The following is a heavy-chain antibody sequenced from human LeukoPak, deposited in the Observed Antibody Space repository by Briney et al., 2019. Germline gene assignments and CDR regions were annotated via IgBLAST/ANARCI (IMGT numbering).Heavy chain of an antibody. Sequence: PGGSLRLSCAASGFTFSSYGMSWVRQAPGKGLEWVSTISDGGGGTYYADSVKGRFTISRDNSKNTLYLQMNSLRAEDTAVYYCATDYGGNSDAFDIWGQGTMVTVSS. CDR3: ATDYGGNSDAFDI. V-gene: IGHV3-23*01. J-gene: IGHJ3*02. D-gene: IGHD4-23*01. CDR1: GFTFSSYG. CDR2: ISDGGGGT.